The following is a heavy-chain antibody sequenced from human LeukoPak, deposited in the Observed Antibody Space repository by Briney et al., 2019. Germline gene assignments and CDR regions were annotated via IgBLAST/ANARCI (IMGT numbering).Heavy chain of an antibody. CDR1: GFTFSTYN. Sequence: GGSLRLSCAASGFTFSTYNMNWVRQAPGKGLEWVAFIRYDGSIKYYADSVKGRFTISRDNSKNTLYLQMNSLRAEDTAVYYCAKDSVKVTTVRRVPHYMDVWGKGTTVTVSS. D-gene: IGHD4-17*01. J-gene: IGHJ6*03. CDR3: AKDSVKVTTVRRVPHYMDV. CDR2: IRYDGSIK. V-gene: IGHV3-30*02.